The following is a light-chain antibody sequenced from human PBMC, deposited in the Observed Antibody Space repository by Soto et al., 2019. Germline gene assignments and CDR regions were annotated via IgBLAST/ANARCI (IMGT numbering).Light chain of an antibody. Sequence: EIVLTQSPDTLSLSPGERATLSCRASQSVGSTFLAWYQQKPGQAPRLLIDDASSSATGIPDRFSGSGSRTSFSLIIRTLEPEDFAVYYCQHYGSSPPTLTFGGGTKVEIK. CDR2: DAS. V-gene: IGKV3-20*01. CDR1: QSVGSTF. CDR3: QHYGSSPPTLT. J-gene: IGKJ4*01.